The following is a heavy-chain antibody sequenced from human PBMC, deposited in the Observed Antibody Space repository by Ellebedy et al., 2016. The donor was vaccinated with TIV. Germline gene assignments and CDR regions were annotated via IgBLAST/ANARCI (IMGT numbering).Heavy chain of an antibody. CDR1: GFTFSSYG. D-gene: IGHD7-27*01. CDR3: AKVSGDWDY. CDR2: ISYDGSNK. Sequence: GGSLRLSXAASGFTFSSYGMHWVRQAPGKGLEWVAVISYDGSNKYYADSVKGRFTISRDNSKNTLYLQMNSLRAEDTAVYYCAKVSGDWDYWGQGTLVTVSS. J-gene: IGHJ4*02. V-gene: IGHV3-30*18.